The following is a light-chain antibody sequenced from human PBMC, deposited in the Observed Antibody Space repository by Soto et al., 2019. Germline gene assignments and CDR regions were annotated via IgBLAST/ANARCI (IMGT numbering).Light chain of an antibody. CDR1: QSISSTY. V-gene: IGKV3-20*01. Sequence: EIVLTQSPGTLSLSPGERATLSCRASQSISSTYLAWYRQKPGQAPRLLIYAASSRATGIPDRFSGSGYGTDFTLTISRLEPEDFAVYYCQQYYASSWTFGQGTRVEIK. J-gene: IGKJ1*01. CDR2: AAS. CDR3: QQYYASSWT.